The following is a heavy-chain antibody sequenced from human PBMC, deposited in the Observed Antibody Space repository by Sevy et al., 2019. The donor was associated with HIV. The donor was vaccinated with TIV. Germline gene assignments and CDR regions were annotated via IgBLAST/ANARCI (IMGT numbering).Heavy chain of an antibody. J-gene: IGHJ4*02. CDR1: GSPVSSNY. CDR2: MYSDGST. Sequence: GGSLRLSCAASGSPVSSNYMSWVRQAPGKGLEWVSVMYSDGSTYHADSVKGRFTISRDNSKNTLYLQMNSLRVEDTAVYYCARGKSGYGYGLDYWGQGTLVTVSS. V-gene: IGHV3-66*01. D-gene: IGHD5-18*01. CDR3: ARGKSGYGYGLDY.